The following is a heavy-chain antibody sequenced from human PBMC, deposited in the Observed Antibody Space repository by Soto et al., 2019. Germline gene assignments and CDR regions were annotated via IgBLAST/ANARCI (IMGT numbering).Heavy chain of an antibody. CDR3: ARDRRFGTGTRGPGYYYYYMDV. CDR1: GYTFTNYY. Sequence: ASVKVSCKASGYTFTNYYIHWVRQAPGQGFEWMGIINPSGGSTSYAQKFQGRVTMTRDTSTSTAYMELSSLRSEDTAVYYCARDRRFGTGTRGPGYYYYYMDVWGKGTTVTVSS. CDR2: INPSGGST. J-gene: IGHJ6*03. D-gene: IGHD1-7*01. V-gene: IGHV1-46*01.